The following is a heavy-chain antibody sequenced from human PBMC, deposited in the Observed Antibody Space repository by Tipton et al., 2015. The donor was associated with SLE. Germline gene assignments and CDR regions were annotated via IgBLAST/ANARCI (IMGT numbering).Heavy chain of an antibody. CDR3: ARAPSGSGSFYYFYYMDV. D-gene: IGHD3-10*01. CDR2: IYYSGST. V-gene: IGHV4-59*01. Sequence: LSCTVSGGSISSYYWSWIRQPPGKGLEWIGYIYYSGSTNYNPSLKSRVTISVDTSKNQFSLKLSSVTAADTAVYYCARAPSGSGSFYYFYYMDVWGKGTTVTVSS. CDR1: GGSISSYY. J-gene: IGHJ6*03.